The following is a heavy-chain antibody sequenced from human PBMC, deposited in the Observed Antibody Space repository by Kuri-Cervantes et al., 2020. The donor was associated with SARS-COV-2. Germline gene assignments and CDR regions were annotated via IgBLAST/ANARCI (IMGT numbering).Heavy chain of an antibody. J-gene: IGHJ4*02. CDR2: IRYDGSNK. D-gene: IGHD3-22*01. CDR1: GFTFSSYG. V-gene: IGHV3-30*02. CDR3: AKVVSGYYYGGGNY. Sequence: GESLKISCAASGFTFSSYGMHWVRQAPGKGLEWVAFIRYDGSNKYYADSVKGRFTISRDNSKNTLYLQMNSLRAEDTAVYYCAKVVSGYYYGGGNYWGQGTLVTVSS.